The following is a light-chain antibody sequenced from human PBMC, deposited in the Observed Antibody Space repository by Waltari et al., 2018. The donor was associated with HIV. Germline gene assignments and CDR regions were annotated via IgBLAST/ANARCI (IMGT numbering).Light chain of an antibody. J-gene: IGLJ2*01. Sequence: SYELTQPPSVSVSPGQTASIPCSGDKLGDRFTSWYQQKPGQSPVLVIYGDNKRPSGIPERFSGSNSRNTVTLTISGTQAMDEADYYCQAWDSSTLVFAGGTKLTVL. CDR2: GDN. V-gene: IGLV3-1*01. CDR3: QAWDSSTLV. CDR1: KLGDRF.